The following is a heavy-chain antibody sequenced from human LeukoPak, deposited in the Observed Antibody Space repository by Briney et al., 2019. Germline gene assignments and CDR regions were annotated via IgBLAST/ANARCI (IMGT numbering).Heavy chain of an antibody. CDR3: ARDHWYFDL. V-gene: IGHV3-21*01. Sequence: GGSLRLSCPASGFTFSTYSMNWVRQAPGKGLGWVTSISSSRSYIYYADVVKGRFTISRANAKNSLYLQMNSLRAEDTAVYYCARDHWYFDLWGRGTLVTVSS. CDR1: GFTFSTYS. CDR2: ISSSRSYI. J-gene: IGHJ2*01.